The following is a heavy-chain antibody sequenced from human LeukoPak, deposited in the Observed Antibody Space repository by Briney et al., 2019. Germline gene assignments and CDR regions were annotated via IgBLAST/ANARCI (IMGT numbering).Heavy chain of an antibody. D-gene: IGHD2-2*01. V-gene: IGHV1-69*06. CDR2: IMPMFGKT. Sequence: SVKVSCKASGGTFSSYDISWVRQAPGQGLEWMGGIMPMFGKTNYAQKFQGRVTTTADKATSTAYMELSSLRSEDTAVYYCAGGRTDIVVVPATLRNYYFDDWGQGTLVTVSS. CDR1: GGTFSSYD. J-gene: IGHJ4*02. CDR3: AGGRTDIVVVPATLRNYYFDD.